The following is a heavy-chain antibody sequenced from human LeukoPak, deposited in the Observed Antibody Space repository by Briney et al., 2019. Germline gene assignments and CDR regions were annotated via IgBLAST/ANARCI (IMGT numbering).Heavy chain of an antibody. CDR1: GFTFSSHW. CDR2: IKQDGSEK. D-gene: IGHD6-13*01. V-gene: IGHV3-7*01. Sequence: GGSLRLSCAASGFTFSSHWMSWVRQAPGKGLEWVANIKQDGSEKNYLDSVKGRFTISRDNAKNSLYLQMNSLRAEDAAVFYCVRVGVWAAGRFWLDYWGQGTLVTVSS. J-gene: IGHJ4*02. CDR3: VRVGVWAAGRFWLDY.